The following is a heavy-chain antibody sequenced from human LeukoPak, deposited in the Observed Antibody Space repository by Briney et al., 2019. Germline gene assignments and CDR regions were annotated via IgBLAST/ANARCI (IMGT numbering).Heavy chain of an antibody. Sequence: SETLSLTCTVSGGSISSYYWSWIRQPPGKGLEWIGYIYYSGSTNYNPSLKSRVTISVDTSKNQFSLKLSSVTAADTAVYYCAEGWYFDLWGRGTLVTVSS. CDR3: AEGWYFDL. V-gene: IGHV4-59*01. J-gene: IGHJ2*01. CDR2: IYYSGST. CDR1: GGSISSYY.